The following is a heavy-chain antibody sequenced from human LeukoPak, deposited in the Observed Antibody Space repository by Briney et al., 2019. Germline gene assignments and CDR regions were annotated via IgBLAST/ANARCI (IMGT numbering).Heavy chain of an antibody. CDR3: ARSSPDIVVVVAATECYYYYMDV. CDR1: GGTFSSYA. V-gene: IGHV1-69*13. J-gene: IGHJ6*03. CDR2: IIPIFGTA. D-gene: IGHD2-15*01. Sequence: GASVKVSCKASGGTFSSYAISWVRQAPGQGLEWMGGIIPIFGTANYAQKFQGRVTITADESTSTAYMELSSLRSEDTAVYYCARSSPDIVVVVAATECYYYYMDVWGKGTTVTISS.